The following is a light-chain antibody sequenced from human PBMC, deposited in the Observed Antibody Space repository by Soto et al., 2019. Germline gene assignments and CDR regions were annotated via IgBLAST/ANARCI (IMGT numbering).Light chain of an antibody. CDR2: EVN. CDR1: RSDIGSYNY. Sequence: QSVLTQPASVSGSPGQSITISCTGSRSDIGSYNYVSWYQHHPDKAPRLIIYEVNNRPSGVSNRFSGSKSGNTASLTVSGLQAEDEAFYFCSSFTTANTVVFGGGTKVPVL. J-gene: IGLJ2*01. CDR3: SSFTTANTVV. V-gene: IGLV2-14*01.